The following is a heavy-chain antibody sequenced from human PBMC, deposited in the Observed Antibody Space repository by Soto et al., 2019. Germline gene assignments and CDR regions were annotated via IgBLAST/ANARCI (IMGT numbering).Heavy chain of an antibody. D-gene: IGHD3-10*01. J-gene: IGHJ4*02. CDR1: GFTFSSYA. CDR2: ISYDGSNK. V-gene: IGHV3-30-3*01. Sequence: QVQLVESGGGVVQPGRSLRLSCAASGFTFSSYAMHWVRQASGKGLEWVAVISYDGSNKYYADSVKGRFTISRDNSKNTLYLQMNSLRAEDTAVYYCARAYGSGSYYNLSDYWGQGTLVTVSS. CDR3: ARAYGSGSYYNLSDY.